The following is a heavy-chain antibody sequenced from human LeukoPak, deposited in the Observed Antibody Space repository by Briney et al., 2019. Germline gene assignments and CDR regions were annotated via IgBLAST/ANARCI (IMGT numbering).Heavy chain of an antibody. V-gene: IGHV4-39*07. J-gene: IGHJ3*02. CDR2: IYYSGTT. CDR3: ARARRNDAFDI. CDR1: GSSISSSSNY. Sequence: SETLCLTCTVSGSSISSSSNYWGWIRQPPGKGLEWIGSIYYSGTTDYNPSLKGRVTISVDTSKNLFSLKLSSVTAADTAVYYCARARRNDAFDIWGQGTMVTVSS.